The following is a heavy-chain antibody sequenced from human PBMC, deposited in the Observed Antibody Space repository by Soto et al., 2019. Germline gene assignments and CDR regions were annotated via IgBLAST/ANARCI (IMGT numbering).Heavy chain of an antibody. CDR2: VYHNGGA. J-gene: IGHJ5*01. D-gene: IGHD2-21*01. V-gene: IGHV4-39*01. Sequence: SETLSLTCTVSGVSIHNSHSFWAWIRQPPGKGLQFIASVYHNGGAHYNSSLKSRVTISVDTANNQVSLRMRSLTAADTAFYYCGRVVEGATRHTDPDSWGQGTLVTVSS. CDR3: GRVVEGATRHTDPDS. CDR1: GVSIHNSHSF.